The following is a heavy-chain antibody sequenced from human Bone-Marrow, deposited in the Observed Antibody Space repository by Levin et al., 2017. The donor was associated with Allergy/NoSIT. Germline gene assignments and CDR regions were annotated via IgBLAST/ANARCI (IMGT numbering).Heavy chain of an antibody. CDR1: GFSFSIYG. Sequence: GGSLRLSCAASGFSFSIYGMHWVRQFPNGGLEWVALISYDGTDQLYADSVKGRFTISRDNSNDTLYLQMNSLRSEDTAVYYCARDDTSSGWLDVDFESWGQGTLVTVSS. J-gene: IGHJ4*02. CDR3: ARDDTSSGWLDVDFES. D-gene: IGHD6-19*01. V-gene: IGHV3-30*03. CDR2: ISYDGTDQ.